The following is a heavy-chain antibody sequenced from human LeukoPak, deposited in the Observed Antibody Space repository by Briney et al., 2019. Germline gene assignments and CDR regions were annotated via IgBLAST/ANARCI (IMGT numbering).Heavy chain of an antibody. Sequence: SVKVSCKASGVTFSSYAINWVRRAPGQGLEWMGGIIPIFGTANYAQKFQGRVTITADESTSTAYMELSSLRSEDTAVYYCARGGTAIVGFVNYYGMDVWGKGSTVTVSS. CDR1: GVTFSSYA. V-gene: IGHV1-69*13. CDR2: IIPIFGTA. D-gene: IGHD5-18*01. CDR3: ARGGTAIVGFVNYYGMDV. J-gene: IGHJ6*04.